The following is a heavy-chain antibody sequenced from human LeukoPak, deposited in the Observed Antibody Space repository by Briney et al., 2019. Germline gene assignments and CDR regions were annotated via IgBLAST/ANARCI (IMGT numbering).Heavy chain of an antibody. CDR1: GFTFSSYS. D-gene: IGHD2-2*02. CDR2: ISSSSSYI. J-gene: IGHJ6*02. V-gene: IGHV3-21*01. Sequence: GGSLILSCAASGFTFSSYSMNWVRQAPGKGLEWVSSISSSSSYIYYADSVKGRFTISRDNAKNSLYLQMNSLRAEDTAVYYCARERCSSTSCYRGDYGMDVWGQGTTVTVSS. CDR3: ARERCSSTSCYRGDYGMDV.